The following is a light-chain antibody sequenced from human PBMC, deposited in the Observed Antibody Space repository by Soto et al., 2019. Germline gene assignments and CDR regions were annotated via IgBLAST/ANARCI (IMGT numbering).Light chain of an antibody. CDR3: SSSAGRSTFGV. Sequence: QSALTQPASVSGSPGQSITISCTGTSSDVGSYNLVSWYQQHPGKAPKLMIYEVSKRPSGVSNRFSGSKSGNTASLTISGLQAEDEADYYCSSSAGRSTFGVFGTGTKVPVL. CDR1: SSDVGSYNL. V-gene: IGLV2-23*02. CDR2: EVS. J-gene: IGLJ1*01.